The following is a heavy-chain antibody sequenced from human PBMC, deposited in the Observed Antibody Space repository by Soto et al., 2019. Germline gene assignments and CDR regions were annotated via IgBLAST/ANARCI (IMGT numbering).Heavy chain of an antibody. V-gene: IGHV4-30-4*01. J-gene: IGHJ4*02. D-gene: IGHD3-22*01. CDR2: IYYSGST. CDR3: ARADNYYDSSALDY. CDR1: GGSISSGDYY. Sequence: SETLSLTCTVSGGSISSGDYYWSWIRQPPGKGLEWIGYIYYSGSTYYNPSLKSRVTISVDTSKNQFSLKLSSVTAADTAVYYCARADNYYDSSALDYWGQGTLVT.